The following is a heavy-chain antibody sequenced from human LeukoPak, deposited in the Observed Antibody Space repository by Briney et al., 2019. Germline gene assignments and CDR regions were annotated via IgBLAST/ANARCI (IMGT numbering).Heavy chain of an antibody. CDR2: IYYSGST. J-gene: IGHJ4*02. D-gene: IGHD6-19*01. CDR1: GDSISRYS. CDR3: ARRSSGWYYFDY. Sequence: SETLSLTCTVSGDSISRYSWNWIRQSPGKGLEWIGYIYYSGSTNYNPSLRSRVTMSVDSSKNQFSLKLSSMTAADTAVYYCARRSSGWYYFDYWGQGTLVTVSS. V-gene: IGHV4-59*08.